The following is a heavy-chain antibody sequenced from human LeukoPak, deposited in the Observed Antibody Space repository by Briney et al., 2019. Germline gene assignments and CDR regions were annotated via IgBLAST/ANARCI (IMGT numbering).Heavy chain of an antibody. CDR2: INHSGST. V-gene: IGHV4-34*01. J-gene: IGHJ3*02. Sequence: PSETLSLTCAVYGGSFSGYYWSWIRQPPGKGLEWIGEINHSGSTNYNPSLKSRVTISVDTSKNQFSLKLSSVTAADTAVYYCARHGPYDFWSGYYFGDAFDIWGQGTMVTVSS. D-gene: IGHD3-3*01. CDR1: GGSFSGYY. CDR3: ARHGPYDFWSGYYFGDAFDI.